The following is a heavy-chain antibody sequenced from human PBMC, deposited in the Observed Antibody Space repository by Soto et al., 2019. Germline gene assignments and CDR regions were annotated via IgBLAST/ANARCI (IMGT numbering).Heavy chain of an antibody. CDR2: ISNRGDT. CDR3: AREPRYCRGGSCSITGDAYDI. D-gene: IGHD2-15*01. V-gene: IGHV3-66*01. J-gene: IGHJ3*02. Sequence: GGSLRLSCAASGFTFSSYSMNWVRQAPGKGLEWVSVISNRGDTHYADSVRGRFSLSRDISDNTLHLQMNNLRVEDTAVYYCAREPRYCRGGSCSITGDAYDIWGQGTMVTVSS. CDR1: GFTFSSYS.